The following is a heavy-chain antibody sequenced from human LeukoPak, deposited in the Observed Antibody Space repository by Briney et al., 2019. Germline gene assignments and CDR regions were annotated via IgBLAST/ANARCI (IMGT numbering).Heavy chain of an antibody. J-gene: IGHJ5*02. CDR3: AKVPVIGYSKYGSNWFDP. Sequence: ASVKVSCKASGYTFTSYDINWVRQATGQGLEWMGWMNPNSGNTGYAQKFQGRVTMTRNTSISTAYMELSSLRAEDTAVYYCAKVPVIGYSKYGSNWFDPWGQGTLVTVSS. V-gene: IGHV1-8*01. CDR2: MNPNSGNT. D-gene: IGHD4-11*01. CDR1: GYTFTSYD.